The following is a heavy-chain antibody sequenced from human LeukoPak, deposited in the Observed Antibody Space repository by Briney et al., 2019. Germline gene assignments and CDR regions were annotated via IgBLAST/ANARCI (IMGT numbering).Heavy chain of an antibody. CDR2: ISGSGGST. D-gene: IGHD3-22*01. V-gene: IGHV3-23*01. J-gene: IGHJ4*02. CDR3: ARHYDSSDYYYLDY. Sequence: GGSLRLSCAASGFTFSNYAMSWVRQAPGKGLEWVSAISGSGGSTYYADSVKGRFTFSRDNSKNTLYLQMNSLRAEDTAVYYCARHYDSSDYYYLDYWGQGTLVTVSS. CDR1: GFTFSNYA.